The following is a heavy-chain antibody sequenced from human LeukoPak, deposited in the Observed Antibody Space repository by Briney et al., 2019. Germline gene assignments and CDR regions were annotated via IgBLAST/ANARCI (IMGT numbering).Heavy chain of an antibody. Sequence: PGRSLRLSCAASGFTFSSYAMHWVRQAPGKGLEWVAVISYDGSNKYYADSVKGRFTISRDNSKNTLYLQMNSLRAEDTAVYYCARVAAAITPVDYWGHGTLVTVSS. CDR3: ARVAAAITPVDY. J-gene: IGHJ4*01. D-gene: IGHD2-2*02. CDR2: ISYDGSNK. CDR1: GFTFSSYA. V-gene: IGHV3-30-3*01.